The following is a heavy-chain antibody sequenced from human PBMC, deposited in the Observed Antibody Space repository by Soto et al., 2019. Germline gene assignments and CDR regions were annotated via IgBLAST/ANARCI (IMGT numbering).Heavy chain of an antibody. J-gene: IGHJ4*02. D-gene: IGHD6-13*01. V-gene: IGHV1-69*12. CDR2: IIPIFGTA. CDR3: ASDVIAASGTAG. Sequence: QVQLVQSGAEVKKPGSSVKVSCKASGCTFSSYAISWVRQAPGQGLEWMGGIIPIFGTATYAQKFQGRVTITADEATSAAYMELSSLRSEDTAVYDCASDVIAASGTAGWGQGTLVTVAS. CDR1: GCTFSSYA.